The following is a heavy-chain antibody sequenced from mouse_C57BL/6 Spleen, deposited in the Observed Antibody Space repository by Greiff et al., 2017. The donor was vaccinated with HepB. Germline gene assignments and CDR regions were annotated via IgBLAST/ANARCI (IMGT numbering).Heavy chain of an antibody. CDR1: GFTFSNYW. V-gene: IGHV6-3*01. Sequence: EVMLVESGGGLVQPGGSMKLSCVASGFTFSNYWMNWVRQSPEKGLEWVAQIRLKSDNYATHYAESVKGRFTISRDDSKSSVYLQMNNLRAEDTGIYYCTGGYNYGSRGYFDYWGQGTTLTVSS. CDR2: IRLKSDNYAT. CDR3: TGGYNYGSRGYFDY. J-gene: IGHJ2*01. D-gene: IGHD1-1*01.